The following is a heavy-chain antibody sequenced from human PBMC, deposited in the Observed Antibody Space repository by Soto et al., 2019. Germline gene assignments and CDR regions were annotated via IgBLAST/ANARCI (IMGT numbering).Heavy chain of an antibody. CDR1: GFTFRSYA. J-gene: IGHJ4*02. Sequence: GGSLRLSCAASGFTFRSYAMSWVRQAPGKGLEWVSGISGSGGSTYYADSVKGRFTISRDNSKNTLYLQMNSLRAEDTAVYYCAKPLILVPAATVGPIDYWGQGTLVTVSS. CDR2: ISGSGGST. V-gene: IGHV3-23*01. D-gene: IGHD2-2*01. CDR3: AKPLILVPAATVGPIDY.